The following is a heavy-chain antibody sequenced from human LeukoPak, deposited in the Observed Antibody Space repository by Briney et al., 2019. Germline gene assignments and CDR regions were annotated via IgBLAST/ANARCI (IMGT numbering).Heavy chain of an antibody. CDR2: IYHSGST. Sequence: SETLSLTCTVSGYTISSGYYWGWIRQPPGEGLEWIGNIYHSGSTYYKPSLRSRVTISVDTSKNQFSVKMNSVTAADTAVYYCAKDRGPYYDSSGYYSYYYYMDVWGKGTTVTISS. D-gene: IGHD3-22*01. CDR1: GYTISSGYY. V-gene: IGHV4-38-2*02. CDR3: AKDRGPYYDSSGYYSYYYYMDV. J-gene: IGHJ6*03.